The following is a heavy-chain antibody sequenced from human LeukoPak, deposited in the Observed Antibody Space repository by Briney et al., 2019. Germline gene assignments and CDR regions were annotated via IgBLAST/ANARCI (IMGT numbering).Heavy chain of an antibody. CDR3: AREGYCSGGSCYYFDY. J-gene: IGHJ4*02. Sequence: SETLSLTCTVSGGSISSYSWTWIRQPPEKGLEWIGYIHYSGSTNYNPSLKSRVTISIDTSKNQFSLELSSVTAADTAVYYCAREGYCSGGSCYYFDYWGRGTLVTVSS. CDR1: GGSISSYS. CDR2: IHYSGST. V-gene: IGHV4-59*12. D-gene: IGHD2-15*01.